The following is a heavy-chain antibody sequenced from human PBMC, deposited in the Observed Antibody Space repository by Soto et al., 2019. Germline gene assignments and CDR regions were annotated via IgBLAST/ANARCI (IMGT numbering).Heavy chain of an antibody. CDR3: ARQKTLGGSMDV. Sequence: GESLNISCDCSGYVFSSXWISFLXXMPGKGLEWMGRIDPSDSYTNYSPSFQGHVTISADKSISTAYLQWSSLKASDTAMYYCARQKTLGGSMDVWGQGTTVTVSS. J-gene: IGHJ6*02. CDR1: GYVFSSXW. D-gene: IGHD3-10*01. V-gene: IGHV5-10-1*01. CDR2: IDPSDSYT.